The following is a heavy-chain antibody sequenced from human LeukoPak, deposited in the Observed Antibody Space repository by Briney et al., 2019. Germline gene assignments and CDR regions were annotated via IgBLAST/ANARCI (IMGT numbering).Heavy chain of an antibody. D-gene: IGHD3-22*01. J-gene: IGHJ4*02. CDR2: IYSGGST. CDR1: GFTVSSNY. CDR3: ARDQSEDYYDSSGYVY. V-gene: IGHV3-66*01. Sequence: GGSLRLSCAASGFTVSSNYMSWVRQAPGKGPEWVSVIYSGGSTYYADSVKGRFTISRDNSKNTLYLQMNSLRAEDTAVYYCARDQSEDYYDSSGYVYWGQGTLVTVSS.